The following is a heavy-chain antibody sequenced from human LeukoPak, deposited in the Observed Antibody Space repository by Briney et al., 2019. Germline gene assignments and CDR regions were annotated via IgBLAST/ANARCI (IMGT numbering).Heavy chain of an antibody. J-gene: IGHJ5*02. D-gene: IGHD3-3*02. V-gene: IGHV1-8*01. CDR2: MNPNSGNT. CDR1: GYTFTSYD. CDR3: ARGRRIFGVVIQNWFDP. Sequence: ASVKVSCKASGYTFTSYDINWVRQATGQGLEWMGWMNPNSGNTGYAQKFQGRVTMTRNTSISTAYMGLSSLRSEDTAVYYRARGRRIFGVVIQNWFDPWGQGTLVTVSS.